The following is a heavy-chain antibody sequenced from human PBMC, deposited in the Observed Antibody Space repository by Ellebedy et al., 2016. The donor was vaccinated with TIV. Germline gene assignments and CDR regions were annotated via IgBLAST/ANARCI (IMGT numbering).Heavy chain of an antibody. J-gene: IGHJ4*02. CDR3: ARHDYGSGSYYSPEFDY. D-gene: IGHD3-10*01. CDR2: LWSDGSNK. V-gene: IGHV3-33*01. CDR1: GFTFSSYV. Sequence: GGSLTLSXAASGFTFSSYVMHWVRQAPGKGLEWVAVLWSDGSNKAYADSVKGRFTISRDTSKNTLYLQMNSLRAEDTDLYYCARHDYGSGSYYSPEFDYWGQGTLVTVSS.